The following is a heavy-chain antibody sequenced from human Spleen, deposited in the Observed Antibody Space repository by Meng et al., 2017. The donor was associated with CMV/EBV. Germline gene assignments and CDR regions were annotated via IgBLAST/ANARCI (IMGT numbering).Heavy chain of an antibody. CDR3: AKGQYSSSSSWFDP. J-gene: IGHJ5*02. CDR1: GFTFSNAW. Sequence: GESLKISCAASGFTFSNAWMSWVRQAPGKGLEWVGRIKSKTDGGTTGYAAPVKGRFTISRDDSKNTLYLQMNSLRTEDTALYYCAKGQYSSSSSWFDPWGQGTLVTVSS. V-gene: IGHV3-15*01. D-gene: IGHD6-6*01. CDR2: IKSKTDGGTT.